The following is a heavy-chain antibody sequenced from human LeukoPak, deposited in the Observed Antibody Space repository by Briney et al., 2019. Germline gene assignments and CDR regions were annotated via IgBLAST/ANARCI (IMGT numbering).Heavy chain of an antibody. CDR2: IYYSGST. CDR3: ARKAGIAAAGMISYYYGMDV. CDR1: RGSTCEYY. V-gene: IGHV4-59*08. Sequence: PPETLSHTSALPRGSTCEYYWSWIWQPPGKGLEWIGYIYYSGSTNYNPSLKSRVTISVDTSKNQFSLKLSSVTAADTAVYYCARKAGIAAAGMISYYYGMDVWGQGTTVTVSS. D-gene: IGHD6-13*01. J-gene: IGHJ6*02.